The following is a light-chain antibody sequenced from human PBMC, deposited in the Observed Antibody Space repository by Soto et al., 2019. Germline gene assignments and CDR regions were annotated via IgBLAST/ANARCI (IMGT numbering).Light chain of an antibody. Sequence: QSALTQPASVSGSPGQSITISCTGTSSDVGNYDYVSWYQQHPGKAPKLMIYEVSTRPSGVSNRFSGYKSGNAASLTISGLQAEDEADYYCTSHTTSSAVLFGGGTQLTVL. CDR2: EVS. CDR1: SSDVGNYDY. J-gene: IGLJ2*01. CDR3: TSHTTSSAVL. V-gene: IGLV2-14*03.